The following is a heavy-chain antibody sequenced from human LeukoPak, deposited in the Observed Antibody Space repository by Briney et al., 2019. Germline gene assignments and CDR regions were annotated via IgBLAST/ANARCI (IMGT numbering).Heavy chain of an antibody. CDR3: ARGPNDNYDFWSGYYPYGMDV. J-gene: IGHJ6*02. Sequence: GRSLRLSCAASGFTFSSYSMNWVRQAPGKGLEWVSYISSSSSTIYYADSVKGRFTISRDNAKNSLYLQMNSLRAEGTAVYYCARGPNDNYDFWSGYYPYGMDVWGQGTTVTVSS. CDR2: ISSSSSTI. CDR1: GFTFSSYS. D-gene: IGHD3-3*01. V-gene: IGHV3-48*01.